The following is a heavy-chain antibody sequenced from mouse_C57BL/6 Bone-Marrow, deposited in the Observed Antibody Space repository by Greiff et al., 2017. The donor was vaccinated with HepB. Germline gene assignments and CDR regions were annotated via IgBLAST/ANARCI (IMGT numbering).Heavy chain of an antibody. Sequence: EVMLVESGGGLVQPGGSRKLSCAASGFTFSHFGMHWVRQAPEKGLEWVAFISNGGNTLYYADTLKGRFTISRDNPRNTLFLQMTSLRSKDTAIYYCGGGDYWGQGTTLTVSS. CDR2: ISNGGNTL. J-gene: IGHJ2*01. CDR1: GFTFSHFG. V-gene: IGHV5-17*02. CDR3: GGGDY.